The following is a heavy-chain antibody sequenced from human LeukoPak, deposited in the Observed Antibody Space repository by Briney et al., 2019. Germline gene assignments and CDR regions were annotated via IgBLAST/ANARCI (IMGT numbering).Heavy chain of an antibody. CDR1: GYTFTTYA. D-gene: IGHD3-22*01. CDR2: ISVYNGHT. J-gene: IGHJ4*02. CDR3: ARLNSPGGYYGSSGPPYYFDY. Sequence: ASVKVSCKASGYTFTTYAISWVRQAPGQGLEWMGWISVYNGHTNYAQKLQGRVTMTTDTSTSTAYMELRSLRSDDTAVYYCARLNSPGGYYGSSGPPYYFDYWGQGTLVTVSS. V-gene: IGHV1-18*01.